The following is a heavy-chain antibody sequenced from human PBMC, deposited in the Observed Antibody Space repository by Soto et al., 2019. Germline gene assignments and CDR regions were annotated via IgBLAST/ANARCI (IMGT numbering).Heavy chain of an antibody. J-gene: IGHJ4*02. Sequence: EVQLVESGGALVQPGGSLRLSCAASGFTFSNYWMHWVRQAPGKGLGWISRWTRDGSNTVYADAVKGRFTISRDNAKKTQNPQTHCLRNEDTAVSYGATSNGGVSNGPNTNWGKGPLVTVSS. V-gene: IGHV3-74*01. D-gene: IGHD2-8*02. CDR3: ATSNGGVSNGPNTN. CDR2: WTRDGSNT. CDR1: GFTFSNYW.